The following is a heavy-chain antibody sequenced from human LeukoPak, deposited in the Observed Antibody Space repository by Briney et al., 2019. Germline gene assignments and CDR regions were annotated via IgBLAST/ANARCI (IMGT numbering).Heavy chain of an antibody. CDR3: AREGGYDALDY. Sequence: PGGSLRLSCAASGFTFSSYEMNWVRRAPGKGLEWVSYISSSGSTIYYADSVKGRFTISRDNAKNSLYLQMDSLRAEDTAVYYCAREGGYDALDYWGQGTLVTVSS. CDR1: GFTFSSYE. D-gene: IGHD3-22*01. V-gene: IGHV3-48*03. CDR2: ISSSGSTI. J-gene: IGHJ4*02.